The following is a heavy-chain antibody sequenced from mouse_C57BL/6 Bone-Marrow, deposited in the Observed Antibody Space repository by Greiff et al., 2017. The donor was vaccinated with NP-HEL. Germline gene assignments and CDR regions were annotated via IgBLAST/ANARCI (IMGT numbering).Heavy chain of an antibody. V-gene: IGHV1-82*01. J-gene: IGHJ1*03. D-gene: IGHD1-1*02. CDR1: GSAFSRSW. CDR2: LYPGDGDT. Sequence: QVQLQQSGPELVKPWASVKISCKASGSAFSRSWMTLVKPRPGQGLECIGRLYPGDGDTNYNGKFKGKATLTADKSSSTAYMQLSSLTSEDSAVYFCARGSYVDWYFDVWGTGTTVTVSS. CDR3: ARGSYVDWYFDV.